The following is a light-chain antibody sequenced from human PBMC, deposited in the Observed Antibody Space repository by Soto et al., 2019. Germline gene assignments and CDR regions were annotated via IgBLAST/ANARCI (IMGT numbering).Light chain of an antibody. CDR2: DAS. Sequence: DIVLPQSPGTLSLSPGERATLSCMASQSVGNNYLAWYQQKPGQAPRFLIYDASSRATGIQDRFSGSGSGTDCTLTISRLEPEDFAVYYCQQYGSTPLPFGGGTKVDIK. J-gene: IGKJ4*01. CDR1: QSVGNNY. CDR3: QQYGSTPLP. V-gene: IGKV3-20*01.